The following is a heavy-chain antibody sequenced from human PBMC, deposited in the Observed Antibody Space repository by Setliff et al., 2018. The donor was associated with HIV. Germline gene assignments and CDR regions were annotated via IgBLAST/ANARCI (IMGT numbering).Heavy chain of an antibody. CDR2: IKEDGSEK. V-gene: IGHV3-7*01. D-gene: IGHD3-9*01. J-gene: IGHJ5*02. CDR3: ARDRSDYDILTGWNWFDP. CDR1: GFTVSSNY. Sequence: GGSLRLSCAASGFTVSSNYMSWVRQAPGKGLEWVANIKEDGSEKYYVDSVKGRFTISRDNAKNSLYLQMNSLRAEDTAVYYCARDRSDYDILTGWNWFDPWGQGTLVTVSS.